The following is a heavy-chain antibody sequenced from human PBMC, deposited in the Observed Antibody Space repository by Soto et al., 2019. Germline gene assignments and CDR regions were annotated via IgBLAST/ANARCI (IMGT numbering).Heavy chain of an antibody. Sequence: PGGSLRLSCAASGFTFSNYSMNWVRQAPGKGLEWVSYISSSTIYYADSVKGRFTISRDNAKNSLYLQMNSLRAEDTAVYYCAREKQWLNWFDPWGQGTLVTVSS. CDR1: GFTFSNYS. D-gene: IGHD6-19*01. CDR2: ISSSTI. J-gene: IGHJ5*02. CDR3: AREKQWLNWFDP. V-gene: IGHV3-48*01.